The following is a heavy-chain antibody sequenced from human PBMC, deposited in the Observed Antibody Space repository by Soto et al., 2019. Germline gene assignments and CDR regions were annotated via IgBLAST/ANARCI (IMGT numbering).Heavy chain of an antibody. CDR3: ARDHQMSDTWFFVF. CDR2: IYHGGNI. J-gene: IGHJ4*02. Sequence: QVQLQESGPGLVKPSGTLSLTCAVSGDSVNTSDWWNWVRQPPGKGLEWIGEIYHGGNIYYNPALKSRVTISMNKSKNQLALELTSVTATDTAIYYCARDHQMSDTWFFVFLGQGTLVTVSS. D-gene: IGHD3-9*01. CDR1: GDSVNTSDW. V-gene: IGHV4-4*02.